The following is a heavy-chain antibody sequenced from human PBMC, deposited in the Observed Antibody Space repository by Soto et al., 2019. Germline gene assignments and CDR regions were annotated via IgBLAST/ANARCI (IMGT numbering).Heavy chain of an antibody. D-gene: IGHD3-16*02. J-gene: IGHJ4*02. CDR1: VFTFASYV. Sequence: VGSLRLSCAGSVFTFASYVMTWVRQAPGKGLECVSSISATGGSTYYAGSVKGRFTISRDKSKNTLFLQMKRLRVEDTAIYYCANAEHPRRSIGFDYWGQGTLVTVSS. V-gene: IGHV3-23*01. CDR2: ISATGGST. CDR3: ANAEHPRRSIGFDY.